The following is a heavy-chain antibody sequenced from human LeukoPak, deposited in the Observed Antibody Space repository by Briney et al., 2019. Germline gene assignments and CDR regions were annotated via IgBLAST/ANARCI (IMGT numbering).Heavy chain of an antibody. CDR1: GFTFSSYD. V-gene: IGHV3-13*04. Sequence: GGSLRLSCAASGFTFSSYDMHWVRQATGKGLEWVPAIGTAGDTYYPGSVKGRFTISRENAKNSLYLQMNSLRAGDTAVYYCARVVYSSGWYYFDYWGQGTLVTVSS. CDR2: IGTAGDT. D-gene: IGHD6-19*01. J-gene: IGHJ4*02. CDR3: ARVVYSSGWYYFDY.